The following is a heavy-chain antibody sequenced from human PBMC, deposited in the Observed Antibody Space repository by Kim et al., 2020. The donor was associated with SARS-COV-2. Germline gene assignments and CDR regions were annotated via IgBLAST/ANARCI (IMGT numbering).Heavy chain of an antibody. CDR1: GYTFTNYF. V-gene: IGHV1-46*01. Sequence: ASVKVSCKASGYTFTNYFIHWVRQAPGQGLEWMGIINPNGGNTNFAQKFQGRVTMTRDTSTSTVYMEMSSLGSEDTALYFCARAFCSSSTCYPTARDYYHGMDVWGQGTTVNVSS. J-gene: IGHJ6*02. D-gene: IGHD2-2*01. CDR2: INPNGGNT. CDR3: ARAFCSSSTCYPTARDYYHGMDV.